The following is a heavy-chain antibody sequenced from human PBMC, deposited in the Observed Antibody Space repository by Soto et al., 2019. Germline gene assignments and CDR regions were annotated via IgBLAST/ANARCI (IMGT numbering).Heavy chain of an antibody. D-gene: IGHD2-21*01. J-gene: IGHJ6*02. Sequence: EVQLVESGGGLVQPGGSLRLSCAASGFTFSSYAMHWVRQAPGKGLEYVSAITSKGGNTDYASSGKGRFTISRDNSKNPVDLQMDSLRAEDMAVYYCPRRIPCGDGMDVWGQGTTVTVSS. V-gene: IGHV3-64*01. CDR2: ITSKGGNT. CDR3: PRRIPCGDGMDV. CDR1: GFTFSSYA.